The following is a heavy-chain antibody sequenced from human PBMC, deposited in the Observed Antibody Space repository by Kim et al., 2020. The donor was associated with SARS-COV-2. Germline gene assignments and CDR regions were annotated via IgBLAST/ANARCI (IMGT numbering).Heavy chain of an antibody. CDR2: INSDGSST. V-gene: IGHV3-74*01. Sequence: GGSLRLSCAASGFTFSSHWIHWVRQAPGKGLVWVSHINSDGSSTTYADSVKGRFTISRDNAKKTVYLQMNSLRAEDTAVYYCARDRADGMDLWGQGNTVTVSS. CDR1: GFTFSSHW. J-gene: IGHJ6*02. CDR3: ARDRADGMDL.